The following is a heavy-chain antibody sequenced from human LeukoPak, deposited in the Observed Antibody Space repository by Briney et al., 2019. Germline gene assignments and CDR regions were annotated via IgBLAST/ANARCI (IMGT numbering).Heavy chain of an antibody. CDR1: GGSISSGSYY. J-gene: IGHJ4*02. Sequence: SETLSLTCTVSGGSISSGSYYWSWIRQPAGKGLEWIGRIYTSGTTNYNTTLKSRLTMSVDTSKNQFSLRLSSVTAADTAVYYCAREDPLVAARGLDYWGQGTLVTVSS. V-gene: IGHV4-61*02. CDR3: AREDPLVAARGLDY. CDR2: IYTSGTT. D-gene: IGHD2-15*01.